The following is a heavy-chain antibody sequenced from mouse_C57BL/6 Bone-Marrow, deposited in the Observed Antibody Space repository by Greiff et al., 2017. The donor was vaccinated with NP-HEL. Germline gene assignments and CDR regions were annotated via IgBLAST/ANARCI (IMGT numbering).Heavy chain of an antibody. CDR1: GYTFTSYW. V-gene: IGHV1-50*01. D-gene: IGHD1-1*01. CDR3: ARRGYYGSSYND. J-gene: IGHJ2*02. CDR2: IDPSDSYT. Sequence: QVQLQQPGAELVKPGASVKLSCKASGYTFTSYWMQWVKQRPGQGLEWIGEIDPSDSYTNYNQKFKGKATLTVDTSSRTAYMQLSSLTSEDSAFYYCARRGYYGSSYNDWGQGTSLTVSS.